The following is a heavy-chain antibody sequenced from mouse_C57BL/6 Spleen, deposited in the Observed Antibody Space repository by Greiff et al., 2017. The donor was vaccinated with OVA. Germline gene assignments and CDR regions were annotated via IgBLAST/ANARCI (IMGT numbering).Heavy chain of an antibody. CDR3: ARDRRYYFDY. CDR2: INYDGSST. Sequence: EVKVVESEGGLVQPGSSMKLSCTASGFTFSDYYMAWVRQVPEKGLEWVANINYDGSSTYYLDSLKSRFIISRDNAKNILYLQMSSLKSEDTATYYCARDRRYYFDYWGQGTTLTVSS. V-gene: IGHV5-16*01. J-gene: IGHJ2*01. CDR1: GFTFSDYY.